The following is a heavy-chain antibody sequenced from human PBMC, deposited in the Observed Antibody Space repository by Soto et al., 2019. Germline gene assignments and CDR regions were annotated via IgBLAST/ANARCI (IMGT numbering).Heavy chain of an antibody. J-gene: IGHJ4*02. CDR2: IHSGGST. Sequence: PGGSLRVSCAASGFAVISNYMSWVRQAPWKGLEWVSVIHSGGSTYYADSVKGRFTISRDNSKNTLYLQMNSLRAEDTAVYYCARESSGWYGVFDYWGQGTLVTVS. CDR3: ARESSGWYGVFDY. V-gene: IGHV3-66*01. CDR1: GFAVISNY. D-gene: IGHD6-19*01.